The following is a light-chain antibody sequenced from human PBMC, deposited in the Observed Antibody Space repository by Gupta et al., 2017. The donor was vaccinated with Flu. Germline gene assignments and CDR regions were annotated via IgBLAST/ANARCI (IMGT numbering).Light chain of an antibody. Sequence: EIVMTQSPAPLSVSPGERATLACRASQSISSNLAWYQQNPGQVPRLLIYGASTRAPAIPARFSGSGSGTEFTLTISSLQSEDFAVYFCQQYNKWPPYTFGQGTKLEIK. CDR1: QSISSN. J-gene: IGKJ2*01. CDR2: GAS. CDR3: QQYNKWPPYT. V-gene: IGKV3-15*01.